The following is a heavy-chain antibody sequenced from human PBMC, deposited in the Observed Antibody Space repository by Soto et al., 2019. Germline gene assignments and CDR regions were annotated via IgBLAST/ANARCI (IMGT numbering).Heavy chain of an antibody. J-gene: IGHJ3*02. CDR3: ARSEYCGGDCYDAFDI. Sequence: GDSLKFSCKGSGYSFTSYWISWVRQMPVKGLEWMGRIDPSDSYTNYSPCFQGHVTISADKSISTAYLQWSSLKASDTAMYYCARSEYCGGDCYDAFDIWGQGTMLAAS. D-gene: IGHD2-21*02. CDR1: GYSFTSYW. V-gene: IGHV5-10-1*01. CDR2: IDPSDSYT.